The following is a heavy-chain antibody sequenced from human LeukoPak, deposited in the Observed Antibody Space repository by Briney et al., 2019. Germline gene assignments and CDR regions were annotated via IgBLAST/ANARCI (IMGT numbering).Heavy chain of an antibody. V-gene: IGHV3-30*18. CDR2: ISYDGSNK. J-gene: IGHJ6*02. D-gene: IGHD6-13*01. CDR1: GFTFSSYG. Sequence: GRSLRLSCAASGFTFSSYGMHWVRQAPGKGLEWVAVISYDGSNKYYADSVKGRFTISRDNSKNTLYLQMNSLRAEDTAVYYCAKGAEADYYYGMDVWGLGTTVTVSS. CDR3: AKGAEADYYYGMDV.